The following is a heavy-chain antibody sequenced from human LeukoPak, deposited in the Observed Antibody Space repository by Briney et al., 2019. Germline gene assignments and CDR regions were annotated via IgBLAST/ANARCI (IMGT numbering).Heavy chain of an antibody. CDR2: ISGSGGST. D-gene: IGHD3-22*01. V-gene: IGHV3-23*01. J-gene: IGHJ4*02. Sequence: GGSLRLSCAASGFTFSSYAMSWVRQAPGKGLEWVSAISGSGGSTYYADSVKGRFTISRENSKNTLYLQMNSLRAEDTAVYYCAKTLYRSGSGPFDYWGQGTLVTVSS. CDR3: AKTLYRSGSGPFDY. CDR1: GFTFSSYA.